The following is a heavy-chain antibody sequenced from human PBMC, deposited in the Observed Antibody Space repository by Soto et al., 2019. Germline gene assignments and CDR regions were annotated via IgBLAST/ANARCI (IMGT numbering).Heavy chain of an antibody. CDR3: VSVHSSSSSW. CDR2: INVGNGNT. CDR1: GYSFTAYA. Sequence: ASVKVSCKASGYSFTAYAMHWVRQAPGQRPEWIGWINVGNGNTKYSQNFQGRVTITRDTSASTAYMEMSSLRSEDTAVYYCVSVHSSSSSWWGQGTPVTVSS. V-gene: IGHV1-3*01. D-gene: IGHD3-22*01. J-gene: IGHJ4*02.